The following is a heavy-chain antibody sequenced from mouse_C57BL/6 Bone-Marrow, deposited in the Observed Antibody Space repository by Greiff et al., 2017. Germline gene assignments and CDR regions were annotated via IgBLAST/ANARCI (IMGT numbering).Heavy chain of an antibody. D-gene: IGHD1-1*01. V-gene: IGHV14-4*01. CDR2: IDPENGDT. CDR1: GFNIKDDY. CDR3: TTGYYGSCWFAY. J-gene: IGHJ3*01. Sequence: EVQLQQSGAELVRPGASVKLSCTASGFNIKDDYMHWVKQRPEQGLEWIGWIDPENGDTEYASKFQGKATITADTSSNTAYLQLSSLTSEDTAVYYGTTGYYGSCWFAYWGQGTLVTVSA.